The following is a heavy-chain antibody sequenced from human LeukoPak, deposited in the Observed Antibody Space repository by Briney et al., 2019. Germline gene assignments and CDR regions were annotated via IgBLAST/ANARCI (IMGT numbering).Heavy chain of an antibody. CDR3: ARSSSPQYSSGWHVPTGEYFQH. D-gene: IGHD6-19*01. CDR1: GYAFTGYY. Sequence: ASVEVSCKASGYAFTGYYMHWVRQAPGQGLEWMGWINPNSGGTNYAQKFQGRVTMTRDTSISTAYMELSRLRSDDTAVYYCARSSSPQYSSGWHVPTGEYFQHWGQGTLVTVSS. J-gene: IGHJ1*01. CDR2: INPNSGGT. V-gene: IGHV1-2*02.